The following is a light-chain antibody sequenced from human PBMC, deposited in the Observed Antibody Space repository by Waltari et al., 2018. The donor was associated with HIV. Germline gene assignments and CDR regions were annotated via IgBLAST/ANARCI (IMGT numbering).Light chain of an antibody. CDR1: SGDIGGSYSF. CDR2: EVS. CDR3: SSYTSSHIVI. J-gene: IGLJ2*01. V-gene: IGLV2-14*01. Sequence: QSALTQPASVSGSPGQSITISCTGTSGDIGGSYSFVSWYQQHPAKVPKLIIFEVSNRRSGVSNRFSGSQSANTASLTISGLQPEDEADYYCSSYTSSHIVIFGGGTKVTVL.